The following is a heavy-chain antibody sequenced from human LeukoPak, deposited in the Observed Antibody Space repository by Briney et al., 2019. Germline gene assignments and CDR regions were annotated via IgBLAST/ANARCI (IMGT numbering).Heavy chain of an antibody. CDR2: IRSKANSYAT. V-gene: IGHV3-73*01. Sequence: AGGSLRLSCAASGFTFSGSAMHWVRQASGKGLEWVGRIRSKANSYATAYAASVKGRFTISRDDSKNTAYLQMNSLKTEDTAVYYCTRPYGGTTRVDYWGQGTLVTVSS. J-gene: IGHJ4*02. CDR3: TRPYGGTTRVDY. CDR1: GFTFSGSA. D-gene: IGHD2-21*01.